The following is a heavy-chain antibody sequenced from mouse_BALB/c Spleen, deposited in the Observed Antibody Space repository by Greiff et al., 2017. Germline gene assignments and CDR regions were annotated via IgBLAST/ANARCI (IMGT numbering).Heavy chain of an antibody. D-gene: IGHD1-1*01. CDR2: ISTYYGDA. Sequence: VQLQQSGAELVRPGVSVKISCKGSGYTFTDYAMHWVKQSHAKSLEWIGVISTYYGDASYNQKFKGKATMTVDKSSSTAYMELTRLTSEDSAIYYCARTEAGPHYDGSSLFAYWGQGTLVTVSA. CDR3: ARTEAGPHYDGSSLFAY. J-gene: IGHJ3*01. CDR1: GYTFTDYA. V-gene: IGHV1S137*01.